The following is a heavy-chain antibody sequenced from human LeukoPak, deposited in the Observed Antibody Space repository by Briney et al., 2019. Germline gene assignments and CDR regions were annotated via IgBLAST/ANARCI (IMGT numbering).Heavy chain of an antibody. CDR3: ARGPKSQKQWLFSLFDS. Sequence: GGSLRLSCAASGFTFSSYGMHWVRQAPGKGLEWVAITSSDGRQKYYADSVKGRFTISGDNSRNTLYLQMNSLRTEDTAVYYCARGPKSQKQWLFSLFDSWGQGTLVTVSS. J-gene: IGHJ5*01. V-gene: IGHV3-30*03. CDR1: GFTFSSYG. CDR2: TSSDGRQK. D-gene: IGHD6-19*01.